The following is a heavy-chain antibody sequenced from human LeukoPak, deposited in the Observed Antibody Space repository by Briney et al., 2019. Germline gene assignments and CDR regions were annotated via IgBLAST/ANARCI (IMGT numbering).Heavy chain of an antibody. D-gene: IGHD2-2*01. J-gene: IGHJ4*02. V-gene: IGHV1-2*06. CDR2: INPNSGGT. CDR3: ARDESVVPAAESEGFDY. CDR1: GYTFTGYY. Sequence: GASVKVSCKASGYTFTGYYMHWVRQAPGQGLEWMGRINPNSGGTNYAQKFQGRVTMTRDTSISTAYMELSRLRSDDTAVYYCARDESVVPAAESEGFDYWGQGTLVTVSS.